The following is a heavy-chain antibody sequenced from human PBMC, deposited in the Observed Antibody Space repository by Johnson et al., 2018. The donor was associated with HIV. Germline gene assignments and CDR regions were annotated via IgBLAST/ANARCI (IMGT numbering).Heavy chain of an antibody. CDR2: IWYDGSNK. CDR1: GFTFSNYG. V-gene: IGHV3-33*01. CDR3: ASLSDAAFDF. Sequence: QVQLAESGGGVVQPGRSLRLSCAASGFTFSNYGTHWVRQTPGKGLEWVAVIWYDGSNKYYADSVKGRFTISRDNSENTLYLQMNSLKAEDTAVYYCASLSDAAFDFWGQGTMFIVSS. J-gene: IGHJ3*01.